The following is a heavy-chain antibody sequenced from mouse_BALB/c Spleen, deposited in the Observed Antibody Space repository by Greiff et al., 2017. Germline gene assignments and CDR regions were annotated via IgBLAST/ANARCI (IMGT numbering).Heavy chain of an antibody. D-gene: IGHD4-1*01. Sequence: EVKLVESGGGLVKPGGSLKLSCAASGFTFSDYYMYWVRQTPEKRLEWVATISDGGSYTYYPDSVKGRFTISRDNAKNNLYLQMSSLKSEDTAMYYCGRGGWDGMADYWGQGTTLTVSS. CDR1: GFTFSDYY. CDR3: GRGGWDGMADY. J-gene: IGHJ2*01. V-gene: IGHV5-4*02. CDR2: ISDGGSYT.